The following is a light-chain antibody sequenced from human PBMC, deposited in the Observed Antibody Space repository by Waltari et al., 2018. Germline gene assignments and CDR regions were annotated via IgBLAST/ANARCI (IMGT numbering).Light chain of an antibody. CDR2: RNN. CDR3: AVWDDSLSGRV. CDR1: RSNLGNNY. J-gene: IGLJ3*02. V-gene: IGLV1-47*01. Sequence: QSVLTQPPSASGTPGQRVTISCSGSRSNLGNNYVYLYQQLPGTAPKLLIYRNNQRPPGVPDRFSGSKSGTSASLAISGLRSEDEADYYCAVWDDSLSGRVFGGGTKVTVL.